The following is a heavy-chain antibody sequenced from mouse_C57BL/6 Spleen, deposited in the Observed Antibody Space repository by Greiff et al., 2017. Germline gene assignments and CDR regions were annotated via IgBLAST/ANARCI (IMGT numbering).Heavy chain of an antibody. J-gene: IGHJ2*01. D-gene: IGHD2-13*01. CDR2: IYPSDSET. CDR3: AKSGDYGYFDY. V-gene: IGHV1-61*01. CDR1: GYTFTSYW. Sequence: QVQLQQPGAELVRPGSSVKLSCKASGYTFTSYWMDWVKQRPGQGLEWIGNIYPSDSETHYNQKFKDKATLTVDKSSSTAYMQLSSLTSEASAVYYCAKSGDYGYFDYWGQGTTLTVSS.